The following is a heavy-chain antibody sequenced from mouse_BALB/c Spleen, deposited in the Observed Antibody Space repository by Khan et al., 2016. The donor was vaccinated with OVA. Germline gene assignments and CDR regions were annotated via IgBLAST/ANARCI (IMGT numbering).Heavy chain of an antibody. D-gene: IGHD2-10*01. J-gene: IGHJ4*01. CDR2: IWRDGTT. V-gene: IGHV2-6-1*01. Sequence: VQLQESGPGLAAPSQSLSITCTISGFSLTTYGVHWVRQPPGKGLEWLVVIWRDGTTNYYSPLKSSLTIAKDNSQRQVFLKMNSLQTDDTAIYFCARQPYYHYNIMDYWGQGTSVTVSS. CDR1: GFSLTTYG. CDR3: ARQPYYHYNIMDY.